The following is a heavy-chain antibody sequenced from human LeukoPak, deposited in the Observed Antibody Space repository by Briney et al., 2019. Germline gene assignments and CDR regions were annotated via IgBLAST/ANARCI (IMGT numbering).Heavy chain of an antibody. CDR1: GYTFTGYY. D-gene: IGHD3-22*01. V-gene: IGHV1-2*02. Sequence: GASVKVSCKASGYTFTGYYMHWVRQAPGQGPEWMGWINPNSGGTNYAQKFQGRVTITRDTSISTAYMELSRLRSDDTAVYYCAKSHNYYESSGFLDQWGQGTLVTVSS. CDR2: INPNSGGT. J-gene: IGHJ4*02. CDR3: AKSHNYYESSGFLDQ.